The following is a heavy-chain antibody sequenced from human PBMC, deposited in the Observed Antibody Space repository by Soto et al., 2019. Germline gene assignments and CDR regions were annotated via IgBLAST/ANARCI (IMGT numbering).Heavy chain of an antibody. CDR3: AKGVRWAVVTDEVAY. D-gene: IGHD2-15*01. CDR2: ISYDGSNK. CDR1: GFTFSSYG. J-gene: IGHJ4*02. V-gene: IGHV3-30*18. Sequence: QVQLVESGGGVVQPGRSLRLSCAASGFTFSSYGMHWVRQAPGKGLEGVAVISYDGSNKYYADSVKGRFTISRDNSKNTLYLQMNSLRAEDTAVYYCAKGVRWAVVTDEVAYWGQGTLVTVSS.